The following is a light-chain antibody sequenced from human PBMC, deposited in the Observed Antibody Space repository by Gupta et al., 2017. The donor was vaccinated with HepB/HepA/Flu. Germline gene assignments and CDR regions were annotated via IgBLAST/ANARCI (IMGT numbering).Light chain of an antibody. V-gene: IGKV3-20*01. CDR1: QSIISSY. J-gene: IGKJ1*01. CDR3: QHYGSSPWT. CDR2: GAS. Sequence: EIVLTESPGTLSLCPGERPTLSCRASQSIISSYLAWYQQKPGQAPRLFIYGASSRATGIPDRFSGSGSGTDFTLTISRLEPEDFAVYYCQHYGSSPWTFGQGTKVEIK.